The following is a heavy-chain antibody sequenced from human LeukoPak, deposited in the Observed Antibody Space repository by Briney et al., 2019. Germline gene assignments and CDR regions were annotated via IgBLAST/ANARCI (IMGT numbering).Heavy chain of an antibody. CDR3: ARVRLNYYDSSGYFDY. Sequence: SVKVSCKASGGTFSSDAISWVRQAPGQGLEWMGRIIPIFGTANYAQKFQGRVTITTDESTSTAYMELSSLRSEDTAVYYCARVRLNYYDSSGYFDYWGQGTLVTVSS. CDR2: IIPIFGTA. CDR1: GGTFSSDA. J-gene: IGHJ4*02. D-gene: IGHD3-22*01. V-gene: IGHV1-69*05.